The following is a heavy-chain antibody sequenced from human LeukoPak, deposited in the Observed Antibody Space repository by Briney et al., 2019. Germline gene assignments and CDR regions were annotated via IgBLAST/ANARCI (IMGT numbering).Heavy chain of an antibody. V-gene: IGHV3-49*04. CDR2: IRRRAYGGAA. CDR3: SRNGLVDFDY. J-gene: IGHJ4*02. Sequence: GGSLRLSCTTSGFAFDDFAMSWVRQPAGKGLDWVGFIRRRAYGGAAEYAASVKGRFIISRDDSKGIAYLQMNSLKTEDTAVYYCSRNGLVDFDYWGQGSRVIVSP. CDR1: GFAFDDFA.